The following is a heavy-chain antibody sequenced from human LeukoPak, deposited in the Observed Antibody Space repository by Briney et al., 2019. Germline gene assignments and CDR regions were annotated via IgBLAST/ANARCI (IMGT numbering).Heavy chain of an antibody. Sequence: PGGSLRLSCAASGFTFSSYGMHWVRQAPGKGLEWVAVTSYDGSNKYYADSVKGRFTISRDKSKNTLYLQMNSLRAEDTAVYYCARDPGYDSSGYGWFDPWGQGTLVTVSS. CDR2: TSYDGSNK. CDR3: ARDPGYDSSGYGWFDP. D-gene: IGHD3-22*01. J-gene: IGHJ5*02. V-gene: IGHV3-30*03. CDR1: GFTFSSYG.